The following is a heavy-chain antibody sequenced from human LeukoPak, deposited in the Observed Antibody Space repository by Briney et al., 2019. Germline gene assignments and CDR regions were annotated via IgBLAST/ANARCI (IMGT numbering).Heavy chain of an antibody. CDR2: IIPIFGTA. CDR3: AGQDRYCSGGSCYQVVDY. V-gene: IGHV1-69*05. CDR1: GGTFSSYA. J-gene: IGHJ4*02. D-gene: IGHD2-15*01. Sequence: SVKVSCKASGGTFSSYAIIWVRQAPGQGLEWMGGIIPIFGTANYEQKFQGRVTITTDEYTSTAYMELSSMRSEDTAVYYCAGQDRYCSGGSCYQVVDYWGQGTLVTVSS.